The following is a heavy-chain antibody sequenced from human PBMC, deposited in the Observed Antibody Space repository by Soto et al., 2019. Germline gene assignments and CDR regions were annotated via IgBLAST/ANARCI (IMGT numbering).Heavy chain of an antibody. CDR2: ISGSGSDT. Sequence: EVQLLESGGDLVQPGGSLRLSCAASGFTFSSYGITWVRQAPGQGLEWVSTISGSGSDTFYADSVKGRFTISRDNSENTLYLHMNSLRAEDTAIYFCANWGLASYYYGLDVWGQGTTVTVSS. V-gene: IGHV3-23*01. J-gene: IGHJ6*02. D-gene: IGHD7-27*01. CDR1: GFTFSSYG. CDR3: ANWGLASYYYGLDV.